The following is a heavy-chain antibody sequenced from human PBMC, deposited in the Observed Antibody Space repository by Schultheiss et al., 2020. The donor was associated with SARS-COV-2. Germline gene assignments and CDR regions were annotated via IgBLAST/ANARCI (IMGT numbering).Heavy chain of an antibody. Sequence: SETLSLTCTVSGGSISSGGFHWSWIRQPPGKGLEWIGYIYYSGSTYYNPSLKSRVTISVDTSKNQFSLRLSSVTAADTAVYYCARDTYYSDSSAYGSGAFDIWGQGTMVTVSS. D-gene: IGHD3-22*01. CDR3: ARDTYYSDSSAYGSGAFDI. CDR1: GGSISSGGFH. V-gene: IGHV4-31*03. J-gene: IGHJ3*02. CDR2: IYYSGST.